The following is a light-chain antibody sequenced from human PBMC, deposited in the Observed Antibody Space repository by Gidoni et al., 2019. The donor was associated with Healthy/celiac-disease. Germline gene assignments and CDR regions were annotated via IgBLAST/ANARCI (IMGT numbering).Light chain of an antibody. V-gene: IGKV3-20*01. CDR1: QSINNNY. CDR3: QQYDSSPWT. J-gene: IGKJ1*01. Sequence: EIVLTQSPGTLSLSPGERATLSCRASQSINNNYLALYQQKPGQAPRLLIYGASSRAAGIPDRFSGSGSGTDFTLTVARLEPEDFAVYYCQQYDSSPWTFGQGTKVEIK. CDR2: GAS.